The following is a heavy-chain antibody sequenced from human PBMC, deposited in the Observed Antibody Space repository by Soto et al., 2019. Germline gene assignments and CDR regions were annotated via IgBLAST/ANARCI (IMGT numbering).Heavy chain of an antibody. V-gene: IGHV1-3*01. D-gene: IGHD2-21*01. CDR3: TRAPRGEN. Sequence: QVQLVQSGAEVKKPGASVKVSCKASGYIFTTYPIHWVRKAPGQGLEWMGWINADNGDTKYSQKFQDRVAITRDTSASTAYLELSSLRSEDTAVYYCTRAPRGENWGQGTLVTVSS. CDR1: GYIFTTYP. J-gene: IGHJ1*01. CDR2: INADNGDT.